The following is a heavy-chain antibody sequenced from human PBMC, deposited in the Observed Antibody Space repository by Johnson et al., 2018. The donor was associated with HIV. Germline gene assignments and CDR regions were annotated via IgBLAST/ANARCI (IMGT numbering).Heavy chain of an antibody. Sequence: VQLVESGGGLVQPGGSLRLSCAASGFTFSSYDMHWVRQATGKGLEWVSAIGTAGDTYYPGSVKGRFTISRDNAKNSLYLQMNSLRAEDTAVYYCARASHSSGWYGRLGDASDIWGQGTMVTVS. CDR3: ARASHSSGWYGRLGDASDI. CDR1: GFTFSSYD. V-gene: IGHV3-13*01. D-gene: IGHD6-19*01. J-gene: IGHJ3*02. CDR2: IGTAGDT.